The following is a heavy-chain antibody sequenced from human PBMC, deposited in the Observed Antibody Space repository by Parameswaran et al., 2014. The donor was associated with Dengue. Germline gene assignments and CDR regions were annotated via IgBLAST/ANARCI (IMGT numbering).Heavy chain of an antibody. CDR2: IYHSGST. CDR1: GGSISSSNW. CDR3: ARVGPAADYDFWRLERDWFDP. V-gene: IGHV4-4*02. J-gene: IGHJ5*02. Sequence: ASETLSLTCAVSGGSISSSNWWSWVRQPPGKGLEWIGEIYHSGSTNYNPSLKSRVTISVDKSKNQFSLKLSSVTAADTAVYYCARVGPAADYDFWRLERDWFDPWGQGTLVTVSS. D-gene: IGHD3-3*01.